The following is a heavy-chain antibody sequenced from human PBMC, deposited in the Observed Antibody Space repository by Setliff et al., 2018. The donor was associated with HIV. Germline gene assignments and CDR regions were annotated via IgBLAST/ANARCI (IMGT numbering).Heavy chain of an antibody. D-gene: IGHD3-9*01. CDR3: ARDRRRYDILTLHYMDV. V-gene: IGHV3-21*01. CDR1: RFSFGDNA. CDR2: ITSSSNYI. Sequence: PGGSLRLSCTASRFSFGDNALNWVRQAPGKGLEWVGSITSSSNYIYYADSVKGRFTISRDNAKNSLYLQMNSLRAEDTAIYYCARDRRRYDILTLHYMDVWGKGTTVTVSS. J-gene: IGHJ6*03.